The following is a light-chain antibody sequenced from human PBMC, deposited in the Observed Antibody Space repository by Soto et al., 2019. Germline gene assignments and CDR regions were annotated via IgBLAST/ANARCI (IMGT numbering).Light chain of an antibody. CDR2: HVS. V-gene: IGLV2-8*01. CDR1: GXDVGQYNY. Sequence: QSVLTQPPSASGSPGQSVTISCTGAGXDVGQYNYVSWYQQHPGKAPKLLIHHVSRRPSGVPARFSGSKSGNTASLTVSGLQTEDEADYYCSSYTSSTTWVFGGGTK. J-gene: IGLJ3*02. CDR3: SSYTSSTTWV.